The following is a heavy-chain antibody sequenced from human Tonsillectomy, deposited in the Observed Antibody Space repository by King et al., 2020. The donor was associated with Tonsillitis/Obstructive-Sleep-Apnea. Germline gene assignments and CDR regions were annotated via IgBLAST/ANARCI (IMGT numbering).Heavy chain of an antibody. J-gene: IGHJ4*02. D-gene: IGHD3-3*01. V-gene: IGHV3-30*04. CDR2: ISYDGSNK. CDR1: GFTFSSYA. Sequence: VQLVESGGGVVQPGRSLRLSCAASGFTFSSYAMHWVRQAPGKGLEWVAVISYDGSNKYYADSVKGRFTISRDNSKNTLYLQMNSLRAEDTAVYYCARGTYDSLSGYYPTDYFDYWGQGTLVTVSS. CDR3: ARGTYDSLSGYYPTDYFDY.